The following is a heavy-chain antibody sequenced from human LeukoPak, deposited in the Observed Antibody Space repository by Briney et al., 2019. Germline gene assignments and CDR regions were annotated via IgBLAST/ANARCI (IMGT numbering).Heavy chain of an antibody. D-gene: IGHD6-13*01. Sequence: GGSLRLSCAASGFTFSGYNMNCVRQHPGKGLEWVSSISRSSSYIYYADAVQGGVIISRDNAKNSLYLQMNSQRAEDTAVYYCARDSYSGSWYPYYYYGMDVWGQGTTITVSS. CDR1: GFTFSGYN. CDR3: ARDSYSGSWYPYYYYGMDV. J-gene: IGHJ6*02. CDR2: ISRSSSYI. V-gene: IGHV3-21*01.